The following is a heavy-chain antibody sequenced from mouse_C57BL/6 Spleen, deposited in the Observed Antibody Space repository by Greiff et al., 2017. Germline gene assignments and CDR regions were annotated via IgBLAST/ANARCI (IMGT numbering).Heavy chain of an antibody. CDR1: GYTFTSYW. CDR3: ARRGAARAMDD. V-gene: IGHV1-50*01. J-gene: IGHJ4*01. D-gene: IGHD3-1*01. CDR2: IDPSDSYT. Sequence: QVQLQQPGAELVKPGASVKLSCKASGYTFTSYWMQWVKQRPGQGLEWIGEIDPSDSYTNYNQKFKGKATLTVDTSSSTAYMQLSSLTSEDSAVYYCARRGAARAMDDRGQGTSVTVSS.